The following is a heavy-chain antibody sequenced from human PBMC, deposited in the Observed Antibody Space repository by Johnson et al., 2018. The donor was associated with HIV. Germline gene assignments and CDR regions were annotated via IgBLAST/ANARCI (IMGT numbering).Heavy chain of an antibody. V-gene: IGHV3-66*02. CDR1: GFTVSSNY. CDR2: IYSGGST. D-gene: IGHD5-18*01. CDR3: ARDRGGYSYGYDSDAFDI. J-gene: IGHJ3*02. Sequence: VQLVESGGGLVQPGGSLRLSCAASGFTVSSNYMSWVRQAPGKGREWVSVIYSGGSTYYADSVKGRFTSSRENSTNKLSLQRNSRRAEDTAVYYFARDRGGYSYGYDSDAFDIWGQGTMVTVSS.